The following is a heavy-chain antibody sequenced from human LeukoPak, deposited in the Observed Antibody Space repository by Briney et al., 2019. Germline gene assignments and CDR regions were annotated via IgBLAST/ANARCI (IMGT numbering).Heavy chain of an antibody. V-gene: IGHV4-30-2*01. J-gene: IGHJ5*02. CDR2: IYHSGST. Sequence: PSQTLSLTCTVSGGSISSGGYYWSWIRQHPGKGLEWIGYIYHSGSTYYNPSLKSRVTISVDRSKNQFSLKLSSVTAADTAVYYCAREVVTSSSXYLSGXXFDPXXXXTLVTVSS. CDR3: AREVVTSSSXYLSGXXFDP. D-gene: IGHD6-13*01. CDR1: GGSISSGGYY.